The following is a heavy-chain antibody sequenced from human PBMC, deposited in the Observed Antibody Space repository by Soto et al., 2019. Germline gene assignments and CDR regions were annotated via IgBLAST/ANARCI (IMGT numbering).Heavy chain of an antibody. CDR3: ARHYYDSSGLYYFDY. V-gene: IGHV1-2*04. J-gene: IGHJ4*02. D-gene: IGHD3-22*01. CDR2: INPNSGGT. CDR1: GYTFTGYY. Sequence: ASVKVSCKASGYTFTGYYMHWVRQAPGQGLEWMGWINPNSGGTNYAQKFQGWVTMTRDTSISTAYMKLSRLRSDDTAVYYCARHYYDSSGLYYFDYWGQGTLVTVSS.